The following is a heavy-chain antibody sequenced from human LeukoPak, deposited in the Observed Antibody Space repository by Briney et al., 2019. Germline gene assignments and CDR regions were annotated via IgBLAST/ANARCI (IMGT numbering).Heavy chain of an antibody. J-gene: IGHJ4*02. V-gene: IGHV4-59*01. D-gene: IGHD7-27*01. Sequence: KPSETLSLTCTVSGASMTSYYWTWIRQPPGKGLEWIGYMYFGERTNYNPSLKSRATISIDTSKKQCSLNLKSVTAADTAVYYCARIPGDRPDDWGQGTLVTVS. CDR2: MYFGERT. CDR3: ARIPGDRPDD. CDR1: GASMTSYY.